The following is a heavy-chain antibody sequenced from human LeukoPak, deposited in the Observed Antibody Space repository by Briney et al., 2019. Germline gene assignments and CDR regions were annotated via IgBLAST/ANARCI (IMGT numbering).Heavy chain of an antibody. CDR2: INTDWTTT. CDR3: ARDYKSGDSSQIDY. Sequence: GGSLRLSCVASGFTFSSYWMHWVRQAPGKGLVWVSHINTDWTTTNYADSVKGRVSISRDKAKNTLYLQMNSLRAEDTALYYCARDYKSGDSSQIDYWGQGTLVTVSS. V-gene: IGHV3-74*01. D-gene: IGHD3-22*01. CDR1: GFTFSSYW. J-gene: IGHJ4*02.